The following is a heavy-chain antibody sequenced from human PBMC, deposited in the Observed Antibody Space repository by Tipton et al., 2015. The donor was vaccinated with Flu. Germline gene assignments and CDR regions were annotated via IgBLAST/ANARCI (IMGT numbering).Heavy chain of an antibody. CDR1: GASITNYY. Sequence: TLSLTCTVSGASITNYYWTWIRQPPGKPLEWIGYTSYSGNTNFNPSLRSRVSMSVDASKCQFSLKMTSLSAADTATYFCARNKGTGYEDFWGQGTLVTVSS. V-gene: IGHV4-59*01. D-gene: IGHD1-1*01. CDR3: ARNKGTGYEDF. CDR2: TSYSGNT. J-gene: IGHJ4*02.